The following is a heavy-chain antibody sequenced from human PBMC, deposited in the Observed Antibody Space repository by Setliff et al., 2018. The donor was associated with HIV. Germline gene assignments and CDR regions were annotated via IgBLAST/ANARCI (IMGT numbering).Heavy chain of an antibody. J-gene: IGHJ4*02. V-gene: IGHV3-21*01. CDR1: GFTFSNYA. D-gene: IGHD2-2*01. CDR3: ARLPGYCSTSSCYGYLDY. CDR2: ISSSGGYI. Sequence: PGGSLRLSCAASGFTFSNYAMSWVRQAPGEGLEWVSSISSSGGYIYYADSVKGRFTIFRDNAKKSVYLELNSLRAEDTAVYYCARLPGYCSTSSCYGYLDYWGQGTLVTVSS.